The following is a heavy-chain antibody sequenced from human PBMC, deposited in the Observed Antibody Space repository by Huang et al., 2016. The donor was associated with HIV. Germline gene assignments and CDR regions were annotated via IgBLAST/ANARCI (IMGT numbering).Heavy chain of an antibody. CDR3: ARDPKYHRIGYYRQRRGIDI. Sequence: QIQLMQSGPELKQPGASVKVSCKASCYTFTSYGITWVRQAPGQGPEWMGWISASSGDTEYAQKFQGRVTWTTDNSTNIAYMELRSRRSDDTAKYYCARDPKYHRIGYYRQRRGIDIWGQGTMVIVSS. CDR1: CYTFTSYG. CDR2: ISASSGDT. J-gene: IGHJ3*02. V-gene: IGHV1-18*01. D-gene: IGHD3-22*01.